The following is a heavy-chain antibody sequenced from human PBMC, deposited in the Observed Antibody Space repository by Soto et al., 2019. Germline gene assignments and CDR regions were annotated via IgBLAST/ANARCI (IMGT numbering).Heavy chain of an antibody. CDR3: ARDASKYSYGSLGAY. CDR1: GYTFTSYY. J-gene: IGHJ4*02. D-gene: IGHD5-18*01. Sequence: ASVKVSCKASGYTFTSYYMHWVRQAPGQGLEWMGIINPSGGSTSYAQKFQGSVTMTRDTSTSTVYMELSSLRSEDTAVYYCARDASKYSYGSLGAYWGQGTLVTVSS. V-gene: IGHV1-46*01. CDR2: INPSGGST.